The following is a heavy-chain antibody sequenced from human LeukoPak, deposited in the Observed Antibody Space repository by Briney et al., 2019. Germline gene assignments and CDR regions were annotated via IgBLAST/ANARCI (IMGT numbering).Heavy chain of an antibody. Sequence: GGSLRLSCGGSGYSFRSYAMHRVRQAPGKGLEWVAVISDDGTKKYYADSVKGRFTISRDNSKNSLSLQMNSLRPEDTAVYYCASRYSSSWALDYWGLGTLVTVSS. D-gene: IGHD6-13*01. CDR2: ISDDGTKK. J-gene: IGHJ4*02. CDR3: ASRYSSSWALDY. V-gene: IGHV3-30*01. CDR1: GYSFRSYA.